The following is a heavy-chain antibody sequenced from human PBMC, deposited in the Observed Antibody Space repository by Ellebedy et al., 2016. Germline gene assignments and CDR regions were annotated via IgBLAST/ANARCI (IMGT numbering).Heavy chain of an antibody. Sequence: ASVKVSCKASGYTFTSYGISWVRQAPGQGLEWMGRIIPILGIANYAQKFQGRVTITADKSTSTAYMELSSLRSEDTAVYYCARDRSDSPLGYFDYWGQGTLVTVSS. J-gene: IGHJ4*02. CDR1: GYTFTSYG. V-gene: IGHV1-69*04. CDR2: IIPILGIA. CDR3: ARDRSDSPLGYFDY. D-gene: IGHD7-27*01.